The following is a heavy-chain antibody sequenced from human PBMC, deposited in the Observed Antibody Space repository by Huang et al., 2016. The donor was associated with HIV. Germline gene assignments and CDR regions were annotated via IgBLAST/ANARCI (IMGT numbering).Heavy chain of an antibody. J-gene: IGHJ1*01. CDR2: ITYDGSNK. CDR3: ALKGDSSGWEYFRH. Sequence: QVQLVESGGGVVQPGRSLRLSCAASGFIFSNYGMHWVRQAPGKWLERVALITYDGSNKDNTDSVKCRFSISRDNSRNTLELQMNSLRAEDTAVYYCALKGDSSGWEYFRHWGQGTLVTVSS. V-gene: IGHV3-30*03. CDR1: GFIFSNYG. D-gene: IGHD6-19*01.